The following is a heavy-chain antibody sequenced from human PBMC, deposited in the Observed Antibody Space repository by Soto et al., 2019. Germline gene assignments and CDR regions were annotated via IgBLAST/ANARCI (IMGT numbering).Heavy chain of an antibody. V-gene: IGHV4-31*11. CDR1: GGSISSGGDD. CDR2: IYYSGST. Sequence: PSGTLALTCAVSGGSISSGGDDWSWNRQHPGKGLEWIGYIYYSGSTYYNPSLKSRVTISVDTSKNQFSLKLSSVTAADTAVYYCARVGIAVAGRPYGMDVWGQGTTVTVSS. D-gene: IGHD6-19*01. J-gene: IGHJ6*02. CDR3: ARVGIAVAGRPYGMDV.